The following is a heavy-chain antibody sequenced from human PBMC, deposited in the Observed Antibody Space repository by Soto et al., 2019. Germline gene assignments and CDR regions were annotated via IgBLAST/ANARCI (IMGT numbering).Heavy chain of an antibody. J-gene: IGHJ4*02. CDR2: IKEDGSEK. CDR1: GFSFSSSW. CDR3: ARGDYYDRRFDS. D-gene: IGHD3-22*01. V-gene: IGHV3-7*03. Sequence: PRLSCAASGFSFSSSWMNWVRQAPGKGLEWVADIKEDGSEKYYVDSLKGRFTISRDNAKNSLYLQMNSLRAEDTAVYYCARGDYYDRRFDSWGQGTLVTSPQ.